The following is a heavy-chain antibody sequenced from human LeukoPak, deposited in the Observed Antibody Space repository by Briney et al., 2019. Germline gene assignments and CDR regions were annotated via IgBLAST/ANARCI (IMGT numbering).Heavy chain of an antibody. D-gene: IGHD1-26*01. CDR3: ARDQGALDC. CDR2: INSDGSVT. V-gene: IGHV3-74*01. CDR1: GFTFTNYW. J-gene: IGHJ4*02. Sequence: PGGSLRLSCAASGFTFTNYWMHWVRQAPGEGLVWVSRINSDGSVTRYADSVKGRFTISRDNAKNTVFLQMNSLRTEDTAVYYCARDQGALDCWGQGTLVTVSS.